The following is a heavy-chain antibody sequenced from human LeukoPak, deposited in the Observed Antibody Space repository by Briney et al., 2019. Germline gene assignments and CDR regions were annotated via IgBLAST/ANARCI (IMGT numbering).Heavy chain of an antibody. CDR3: ARSSSRYSSGWYNGMDV. J-gene: IGHJ6*02. CDR1: GGSISSYY. CDR2: IYYSGTT. Sequence: SETLSLTCTVSGGSISSYYWSWIRQPPGKGLEWIGYIYYSGTTNYNPSLKSRVTISIDTSKNQFSLKLTSVTAADTAVYYCARSSSRYSSGWYNGMDVWGQGTTVTVSS. D-gene: IGHD6-19*01. V-gene: IGHV4-59*01.